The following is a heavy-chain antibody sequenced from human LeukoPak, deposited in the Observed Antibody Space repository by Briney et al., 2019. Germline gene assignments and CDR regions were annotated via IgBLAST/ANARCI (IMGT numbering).Heavy chain of an antibody. CDR3: AKEGSSYHGPFDY. CDR1: GFTFSGSA. CDR2: IRSKANSYAT. D-gene: IGHD6-6*01. V-gene: IGHV3-73*01. Sequence: GGSLKLSCAASGFTFSGSAMHWVRQASGKGLEWVGRIRSKANSYATAYAASAKGRFTISRDNSKNTLYLQMNSLRAEDTAVYYCAKEGSSYHGPFDYWGQGTLVTVSS. J-gene: IGHJ4*02.